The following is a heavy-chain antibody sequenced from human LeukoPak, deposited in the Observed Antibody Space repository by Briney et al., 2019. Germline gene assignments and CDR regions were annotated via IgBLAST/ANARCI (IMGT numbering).Heavy chain of an antibody. V-gene: IGHV4-34*01. CDR1: GGSFSGYY. CDR2: INHSGST. Sequence: PSETLSLTCAVYGGSFSGYYWSWIRQPPGKGMEWIGEINHSGSTNYNPSLKSRATILVDTSKNQFSLKLSSVTAADTAVYYRARVNTGQHAAYYFDYWGQGTLVTVSS. J-gene: IGHJ4*02. D-gene: IGHD2-8*02. CDR3: ARVNTGQHAAYYFDY.